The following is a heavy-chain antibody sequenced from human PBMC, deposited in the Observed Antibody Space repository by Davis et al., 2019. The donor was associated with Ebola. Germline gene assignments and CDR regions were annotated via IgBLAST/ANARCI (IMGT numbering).Heavy chain of an antibody. V-gene: IGHV4-34*01. CDR2: IDHSGST. D-gene: IGHD3-10*01. CDR3: ARGATRRGWFDP. Sequence: SETLSPTCALYGVSSSGYYWSWIRQPPGKGLEWIGEIDHSGSTNYNQSLKSRVTISVDTSKNHFSLKLSSVAAADTAVYYCARGATRRGWFDPWGQGTLVTVSS. CDR1: GVSSSGYY. J-gene: IGHJ5*02.